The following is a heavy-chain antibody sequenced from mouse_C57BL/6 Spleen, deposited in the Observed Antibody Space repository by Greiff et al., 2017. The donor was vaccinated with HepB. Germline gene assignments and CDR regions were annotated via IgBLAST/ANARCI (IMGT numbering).Heavy chain of an antibody. J-gene: IGHJ1*03. CDR2: ISYDGSN. D-gene: IGHD2-9*01. V-gene: IGHV3-6*01. CDR3: ARNPTMVTSWYFDV. Sequence: EVQLQQSGPGLVKPSQSLSLTCSVTGYSITSGYYWNWIRQFPGNKLEWMGYISYDGSNNYNPSLKNRISITRDTSKNQFFLKLNSVTTEDTATYYCARNPTMVTSWYFDVWGTGTTVTVSS. CDR1: GYSITSGYY.